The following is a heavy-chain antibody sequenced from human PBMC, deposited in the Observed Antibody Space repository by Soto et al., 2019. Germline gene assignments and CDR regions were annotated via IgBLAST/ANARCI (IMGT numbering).Heavy chain of an antibody. CDR1: GFSFTNSA. J-gene: IGHJ4*02. CDR2: ISAGGRA. Sequence: EVQLLESGGGLVQPGGSLRLSCEASGFSFTNSALSWVRQAPGKGLEWVTTISAGGRAYYADSVKGRFTIAKDISTNTLHLQASSLRAEDTAVYHCAKESRPEHDCDTLFDYWGQGTRVTVSS. D-gene: IGHD1-1*01. V-gene: IGHV3-23*01. CDR3: AKESRPEHDCDTLFDY.